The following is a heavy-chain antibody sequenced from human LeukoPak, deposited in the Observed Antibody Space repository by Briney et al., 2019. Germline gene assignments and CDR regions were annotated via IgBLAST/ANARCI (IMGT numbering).Heavy chain of an antibody. D-gene: IGHD4-17*01. CDR3: ARAYGTNGYFQLPIDY. CDR2: ISDSGGST. CDR1: GFTFSSYG. V-gene: IGHV3-23*01. Sequence: QSGGTLRLSCAASGFTFSSYGMSWVRQAPGKGLEWVSAISDSGGSTYYADSVKGRFTISRDNSNNTLYLQMNSLRAEDTAVYYCARAYGTNGYFQLPIDYWGQGILVTVSS. J-gene: IGHJ4*02.